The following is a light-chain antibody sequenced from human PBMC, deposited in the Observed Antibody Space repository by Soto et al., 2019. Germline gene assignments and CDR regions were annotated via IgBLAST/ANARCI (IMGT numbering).Light chain of an antibody. J-gene: IGKJ4*01. Sequence: EIVLTQSPATLSLSPGERATLSCRASQSVSSYLAWYQQKPGQAPRLLIYDASNRATGVPARFSGSGSWTDFTLTISSLEPEDFAVHYCQQRSNWPLTFGGGTKVEIK. V-gene: IGKV3-11*01. CDR3: QQRSNWPLT. CDR2: DAS. CDR1: QSVSSY.